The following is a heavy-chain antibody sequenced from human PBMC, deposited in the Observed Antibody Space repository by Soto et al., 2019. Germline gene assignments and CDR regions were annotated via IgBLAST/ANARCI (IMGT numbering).Heavy chain of an antibody. CDR2: ISSSSSTI. CDR3: ARDYSNYINWFDA. CDR1: GFTFSSYS. Sequence: EVQLVESGGGLVQPGGSLRLSCAASGFTFSSYSMNWVRQAPGKGLEWVSYISSSSSTIYYADSVKGRFTISRDNAKNSLYLQMNSRRDEDTAVYYCARDYSNYINWFDAWGQGTLVTVSS. V-gene: IGHV3-48*02. J-gene: IGHJ5*02. D-gene: IGHD4-4*01.